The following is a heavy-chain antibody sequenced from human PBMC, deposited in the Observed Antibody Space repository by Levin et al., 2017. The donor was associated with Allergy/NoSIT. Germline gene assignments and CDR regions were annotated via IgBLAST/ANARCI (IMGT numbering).Heavy chain of an antibody. CDR3: ARDPGYSYGYRFSYFDY. CDR1: GFTFSSYW. CDR2: IKQDGSEK. J-gene: IGHJ4*02. V-gene: IGHV3-7*04. D-gene: IGHD5-18*01. Sequence: GGSLRLSCAASGFTFSSYWMSWVRQAPGKGLEWVANIKQDGSEKYYVDSVKGRFTISRDNAKNSLYLQMNSLRAEDTAVYYCARDPGYSYGYRFSYFDYWGQGTLVTVSS.